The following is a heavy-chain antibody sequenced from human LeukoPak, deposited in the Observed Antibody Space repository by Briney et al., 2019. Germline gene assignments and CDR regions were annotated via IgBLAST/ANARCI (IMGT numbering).Heavy chain of an antibody. CDR1: GFTFSDYY. CDR2: ISSSGSTI. CDR3: ARTRGDWFLDS. V-gene: IGHV3-11*01. J-gene: IGHJ4*02. Sequence: GGSLRLSCAASGFTFSDYYTSWIRQAPGKGLEWVSYISSSGSTIYYADSVKGRFTISRDNADNSLYLQMNDLRADDTAVYYCARTRGDWFLDSWGQGTLVTVSS. D-gene: IGHD3-9*01.